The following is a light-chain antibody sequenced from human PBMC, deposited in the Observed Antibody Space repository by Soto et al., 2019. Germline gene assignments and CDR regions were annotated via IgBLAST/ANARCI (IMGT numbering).Light chain of an antibody. CDR1: QGIRDA. J-gene: IGKJ1*01. V-gene: IGKV1-17*01. CDR3: LQHNSYPQP. CDR2: AAS. Sequence: DIQMTQSPSSLSASVGDRVTITCRASQGIRDALGWYQQKPGKAPKRLIYAASSLQSGVPSRFSGSGSGTELPLTISSLQPEDFATYYCLQHNSYPQPFGQGTKVEIK.